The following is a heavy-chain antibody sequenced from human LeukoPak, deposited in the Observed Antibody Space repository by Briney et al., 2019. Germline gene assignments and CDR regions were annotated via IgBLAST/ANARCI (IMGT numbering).Heavy chain of an antibody. Sequence: SETLSLTCAVYGGSFSGYYWGWIRQPPGKGLEWIGEINHSGSTNYNPSLKSRVTISVDTSKNQFSLKLSSVTAADTAVYYCARGNGGYYDRSGNFDYWGQGTLVTVSS. CDR1: GGSFSGYY. D-gene: IGHD3-22*01. CDR3: ARGNGGYYDRSGNFDY. V-gene: IGHV4-34*01. J-gene: IGHJ4*02. CDR2: INHSGST.